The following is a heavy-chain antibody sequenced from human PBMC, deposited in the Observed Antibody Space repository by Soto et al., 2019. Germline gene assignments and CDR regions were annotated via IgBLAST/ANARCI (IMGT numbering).Heavy chain of an antibody. CDR1: GYSFINYG. J-gene: IGHJ5*01. CDR3: ARDSKWLIINGNWFDS. V-gene: IGHV1-18*04. D-gene: IGHD5-12*01. CDR2: ISGSNGAT. Sequence: QVQLVQSGAEVKKPGASVKVSCKFSGYSFINYGMTWVRQAPGQGFEWMGWISGSNGATNYAQRFQGRVTLTTDTSTNTAYMELRSLRLDDTAIYYCARDSKWLIINGNWFDSWGQVTLVTISS.